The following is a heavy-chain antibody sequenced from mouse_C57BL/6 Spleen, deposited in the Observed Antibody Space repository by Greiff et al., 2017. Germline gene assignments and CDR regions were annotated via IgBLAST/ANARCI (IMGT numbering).Heavy chain of an antibody. CDR1: GYTFTGYW. CDR2: ILPGSGGT. Sequence: VQRVESGAELMKPGASVKLSCKATGYTFTGYWIEWVQQRPGHGLEWIGEILPGSGGTNYNEKFKGKATFTADTSSNTAYMQLSSLTTEDSAIYYCARDHGSSGVDYWGQGTTLTVSS. D-gene: IGHD1-1*01. V-gene: IGHV1-9*01. CDR3: ARDHGSSGVDY. J-gene: IGHJ2*01.